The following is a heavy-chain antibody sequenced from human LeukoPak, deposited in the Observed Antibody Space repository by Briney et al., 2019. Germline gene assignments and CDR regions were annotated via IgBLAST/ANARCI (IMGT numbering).Heavy chain of an antibody. J-gene: IGHJ4*02. CDR2: ISGSGGNT. V-gene: IGHV3-23*01. CDR1: GGTFSSYA. D-gene: IGHD4-23*01. Sequence: SCKASGGTFSSYAMSWVRQAPGKGLDWVSAISGSGGNTYYADSVKGRFTISRDNSKNTLYLQMNSLRAEDTAVYYCAKDQYGGNPQYYFDYWGQRTLVTVSS. CDR3: AKDQYGGNPQYYFDY.